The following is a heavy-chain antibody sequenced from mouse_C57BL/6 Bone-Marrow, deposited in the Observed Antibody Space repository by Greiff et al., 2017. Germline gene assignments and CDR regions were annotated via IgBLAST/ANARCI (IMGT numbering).Heavy chain of an antibody. Sequence: EVQLVESGGGLVQPGGSLKLSCAASGFTFSDYGMAWVRQAPRKGPEWVAFISNLAYSIYYADTVTGRFTISRDNAKNTLYLEMSSLRSEDAAMYYCARLDYGFAYWGQGTLVTVSA. J-gene: IGHJ3*01. CDR3: ARLDYGFAY. CDR2: ISNLAYSI. V-gene: IGHV5-15*01. D-gene: IGHD2-4*01. CDR1: GFTFSDYG.